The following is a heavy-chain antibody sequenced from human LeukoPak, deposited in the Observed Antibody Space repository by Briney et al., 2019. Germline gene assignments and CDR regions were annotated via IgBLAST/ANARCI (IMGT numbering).Heavy chain of an antibody. CDR3: ARDRGVPR. V-gene: IGHV3-74*01. J-gene: IGHJ4*02. Sequence: GGSLRLSCAASGFTFSSYWMHWVRQGPGKGLVWVSRIYSDGSRTTYADSVKGRFTISGDNAKNTLYLQMNNLRAEDTAVYYCARDRGVPRWGQGTLVTVSS. D-gene: IGHD2-8*01. CDR1: GFTFSSYW. CDR2: IYSDGSRT.